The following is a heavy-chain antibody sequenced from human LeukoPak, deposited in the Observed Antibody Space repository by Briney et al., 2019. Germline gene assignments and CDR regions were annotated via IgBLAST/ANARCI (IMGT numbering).Heavy chain of an antibody. V-gene: IGHV3-15*01. CDR1: GFTFSNAW. CDR2: IKSKTDGGTT. J-gene: IGHJ4*02. CDR3: TTRNMITFGGIILNPQRLDY. D-gene: IGHD3-16*02. Sequence: PGGSLRLSCAASGFTFSNAWMSWVRQAPGKGLEWVGRIKSKTDGGTTDYAAPVKGRFTISRDDSKNTLYLQMNSLKTEDTAVYFCTTRNMITFGGIILNPQRLDYWGQGTLVTVSS.